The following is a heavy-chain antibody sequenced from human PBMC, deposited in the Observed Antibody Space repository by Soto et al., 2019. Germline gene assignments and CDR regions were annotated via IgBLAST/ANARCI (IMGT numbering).Heavy chain of an antibody. J-gene: IGHJ3*02. CDR3: ARGGSRPDAFEM. CDR2: IYYTGNV. V-gene: IGHV4-59*08. D-gene: IGHD1-26*01. CDR1: GVSISYNY. Sequence: QVQLQVSGPGLVRPSETLSLTCTVSGVSISYNYWNWVRQPPGKGLEWIGYIYYTGNVKYKSSLKSRVSISIDRSKNQFSLNVTSVTAADTAVYYCARGGSRPDAFEMWGQGTTVTISS.